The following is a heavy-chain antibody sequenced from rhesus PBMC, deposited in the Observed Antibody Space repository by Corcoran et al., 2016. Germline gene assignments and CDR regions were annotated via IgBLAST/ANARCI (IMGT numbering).Heavy chain of an antibody. Sequence: QVQLQESGPGLVKPSETLSLTCAVSGYSISSGYGWGWIRQPPGKGLEWIGQIFGGTGTTDYHPSLQTRVTVSKDTSKNQFSLRLTSVTAADTAVYYCLSSGWSGFWGQGVLVTVSS. CDR2: IFGGTGTT. V-gene: IGHV4-127*01. J-gene: IGHJ4*01. D-gene: IGHD6S26*01. CDR1: GYSISSGYG. CDR3: LSSGWSGF.